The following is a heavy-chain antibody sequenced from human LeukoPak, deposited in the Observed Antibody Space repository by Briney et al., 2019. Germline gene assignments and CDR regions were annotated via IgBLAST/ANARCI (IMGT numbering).Heavy chain of an antibody. CDR1: GGSISSYY. CDR3: ARDGMGAIGY. CDR2: IYYSGST. J-gene: IGHJ4*02. Sequence: SGTLSLTCTVSGGSISSYYWSWIRQPPGKGLEWIGYIYYSGSTNYNPSLKSRVTISVDTSKNQFSLKLSSVTAADTAVYYCARDGMGAIGYWGQGTLVTVSS. D-gene: IGHD1-26*01. V-gene: IGHV4-59*01.